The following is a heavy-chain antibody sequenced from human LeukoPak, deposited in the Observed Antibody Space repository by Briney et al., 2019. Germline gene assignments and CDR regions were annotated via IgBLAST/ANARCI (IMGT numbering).Heavy chain of an antibody. CDR1: GFTFSNYA. Sequence: GGSLRFSCAASGFTFSNYAMAWVRQAPGKGLEWVSILSGSGGATYYADSVKGRFTISRDNSENTLFLQMNNLGAEDTALYYCAKKRVITTPDAIDWYFDLWGRGTLVTVSS. D-gene: IGHD1-1*01. CDR2: LSGSGGAT. V-gene: IGHV3-23*01. CDR3: AKKRVITTPDAIDWYFDL. J-gene: IGHJ2*01.